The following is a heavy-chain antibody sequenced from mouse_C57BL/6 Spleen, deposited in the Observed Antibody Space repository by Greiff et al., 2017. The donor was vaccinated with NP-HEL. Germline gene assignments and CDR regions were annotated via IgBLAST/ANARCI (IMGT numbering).Heavy chain of an antibody. D-gene: IGHD2-5*01. Sequence: QVHVKQPGAELVRPGSSVKLSCKASGYTFTSYWMHWVKQRPIQGLEWIGNIDPSDSETHYNQKFKDKATLTVDKSSSTAYMQLSSLTSEDSAVYYCARNYYSNNGYFDYWGQGTTLTVSS. V-gene: IGHV1-52*01. J-gene: IGHJ2*01. CDR1: GYTFTSYW. CDR3: ARNYYSNNGYFDY. CDR2: IDPSDSET.